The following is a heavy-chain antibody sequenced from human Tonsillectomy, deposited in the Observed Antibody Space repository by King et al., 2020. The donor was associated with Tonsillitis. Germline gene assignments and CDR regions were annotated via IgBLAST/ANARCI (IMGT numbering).Heavy chain of an antibody. Sequence: VQLVESGGGLVQPGVSLTLSCAASGFTFSSYSMNWVRQAPGKGLEWVSFISSIVSTIYFADSVKGRFTISRDNAKNSLYLQMNSLRAEDTAVYYCARDRLTISGDYYMDVWGRGTTVTVSS. CDR2: ISSIVSTI. D-gene: IGHD3-3*01. CDR3: ARDRLTISGDYYMDV. CDR1: GFTFSSYS. J-gene: IGHJ6*03. V-gene: IGHV3-48*01.